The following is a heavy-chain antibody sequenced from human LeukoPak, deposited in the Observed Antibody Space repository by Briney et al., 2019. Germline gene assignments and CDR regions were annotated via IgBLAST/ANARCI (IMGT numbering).Heavy chain of an antibody. Sequence: PGGSLRLSCAASGFTFSGSAMHWVRQASGKGLEWVGRIRSKANSYATAYAASVKGRFTISRDDSKNTACLQMNSLKTEDTAVYYCTRRGYGSGSYPWGRGTLVTVSS. CDR1: GFTFSGSA. CDR2: IRSKANSYAT. V-gene: IGHV3-73*01. J-gene: IGHJ5*02. CDR3: TRRGYGSGSYP. D-gene: IGHD3-10*01.